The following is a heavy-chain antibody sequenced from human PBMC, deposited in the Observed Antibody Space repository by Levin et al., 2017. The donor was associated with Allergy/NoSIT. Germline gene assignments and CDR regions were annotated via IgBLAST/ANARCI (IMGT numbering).Heavy chain of an antibody. CDR3: ARGQSSKYNWFDS. D-gene: IGHD4-11*01. CDR1: GYTFISYS. J-gene: IGHJ5*01. V-gene: IGHV1-18*01. Sequence: PVASVKVSCKTSGYTFISYSINWVRLAPGQGLEWMGWIGTYNGNTNYAQKIQDRVTMTTDTSTSTAYMELRSLRSDDTAIYYCARGQSSKYNWFDSWGQGTLVTVSS. CDR2: IGTYNGNT.